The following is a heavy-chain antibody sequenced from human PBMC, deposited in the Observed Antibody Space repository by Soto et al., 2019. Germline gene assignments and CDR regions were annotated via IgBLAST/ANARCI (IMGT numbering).Heavy chain of an antibody. J-gene: IGHJ6*02. CDR3: ARGRGSSWYSDMDV. Sequence: PGGSLRLSCAASGFTFSSSAMSWVRQAPGKGLEWVSGISGGGGSTYYADSVKGRFTISRDNSRTTLYLQMNSLRAEDTAEYYCARGRGSSWYSDMDVWGQGTTVTVSS. V-gene: IGHV3-23*01. CDR2: ISGGGGST. D-gene: IGHD6-13*01. CDR1: GFTFSSSA.